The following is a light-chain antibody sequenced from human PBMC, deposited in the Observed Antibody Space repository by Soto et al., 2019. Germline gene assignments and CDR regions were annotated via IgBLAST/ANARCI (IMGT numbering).Light chain of an antibody. CDR2: AAS. V-gene: IGKV1-6*01. J-gene: IGKJ1*01. Sequence: AIQLTQSPSSLYASVGDRVTITCRASQAIRTALGSYQQKPGKVPKLLIYAASILQSGVPSRFSGSGSGTDFTLTISSLQPEDFATYYCLLDFRYFWAFGQGTKVDIK. CDR3: LLDFRYFWA. CDR1: QAIRTA.